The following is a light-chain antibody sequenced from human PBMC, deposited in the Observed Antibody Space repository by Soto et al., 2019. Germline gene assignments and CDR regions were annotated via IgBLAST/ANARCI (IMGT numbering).Light chain of an antibody. Sequence: QSALTQPASVSGFPGQSITISCTGTNSDVESYNLVSWFRQHPGEAPKLIVYEGTKRPSGVSNRFSGSKSGNPASLTISGLQAEDEANYYCCSYAGTATVFGTGTKVTVL. J-gene: IGLJ1*01. CDR2: EGT. CDR3: CSYAGTATV. V-gene: IGLV2-23*03. CDR1: NSDVESYNL.